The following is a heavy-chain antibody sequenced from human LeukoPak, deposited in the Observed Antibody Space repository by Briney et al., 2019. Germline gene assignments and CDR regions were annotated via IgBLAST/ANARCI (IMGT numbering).Heavy chain of an antibody. CDR2: ISSSSSYT. V-gene: IGHV3-11*06. D-gene: IGHD3-10*01. J-gene: IGHJ5*02. Sequence: GGSLRLSCAASGFTFSDYYMSWIRQAPGEGLGWGSYISSSSSYTNSADSVKGRFTISKDNAKNSLYLQMNSLRAEDTAVYYCARVQGFFGEPGWFDPWGQGTLVTVSS. CDR1: GFTFSDYY. CDR3: ARVQGFFGEPGWFDP.